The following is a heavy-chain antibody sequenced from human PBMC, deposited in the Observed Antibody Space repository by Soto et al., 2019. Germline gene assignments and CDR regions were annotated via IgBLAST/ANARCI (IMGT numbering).Heavy chain of an antibody. D-gene: IGHD3-9*01. J-gene: IGHJ4*02. Sequence: PVASLRLSSSASGFSFSSYWMYWLRQAPGKGLVWVSRIDRDGSRTNYADSVKDRFTISRDNAQNTLYLQMNSLRAEDTAVYYCAKDLIRYFDWSLFDYWGQGT. CDR3: AKDLIRYFDWSLFDY. CDR2: IDRDGSRT. V-gene: IGHV3-74*01. CDR1: GFSFSSYW.